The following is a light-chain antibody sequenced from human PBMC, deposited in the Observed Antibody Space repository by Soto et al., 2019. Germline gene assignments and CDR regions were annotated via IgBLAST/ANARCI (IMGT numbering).Light chain of an antibody. V-gene: IGKV3-20*01. J-gene: IGKJ2*01. CDR1: QSVSSSY. CDR3: QQYGRT. CDR2: GAS. Sequence: EIVLTQSPGTLSLSPGERATLSFRASQSVSSSYLAWYQQKPGQAPRLLISGASSRATGIPDRFSGSGSGTDFTLTISRLEPEEFAVYYSQQYGRTFGQGTKLEIK.